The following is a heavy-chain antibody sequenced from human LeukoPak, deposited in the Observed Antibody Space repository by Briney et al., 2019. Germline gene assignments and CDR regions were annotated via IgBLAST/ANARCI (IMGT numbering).Heavy chain of an antibody. CDR3: ARDRAGQQLAKDY. Sequence: GGSLRLSCAASGFTFSNYGMHWVRQAPGKGLEWVAVVWYGGSNKYYADSVKGRFTISRDNSKNTVYLQMNSLRAEDTAVYYCARDRAGQQLAKDYWGQGTLVTVSS. J-gene: IGHJ4*02. D-gene: IGHD6-13*01. CDR2: VWYGGSNK. CDR1: GFTFSNYG. V-gene: IGHV3-33*08.